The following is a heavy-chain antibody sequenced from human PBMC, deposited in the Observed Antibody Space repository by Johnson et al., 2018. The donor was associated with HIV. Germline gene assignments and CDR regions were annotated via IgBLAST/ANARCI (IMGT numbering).Heavy chain of an antibody. V-gene: IGHV3-38-3*01. Sequence: VQLVESGGGVVRPGGSLRLSCAASGFTVSSNEMSWVRQAPGKGLEWVSSISGGSTYYADSRKGRFTISRDNSKNTLHLQMNSLRAEDTAVYYGARGGRGRTYYYDSSGSQDAFDIWGQGTMVTVSS. D-gene: IGHD3-22*01. CDR1: GFTVSSNE. CDR2: ISGGST. J-gene: IGHJ3*02. CDR3: ARGGRGRTYYYDSSGSQDAFDI.